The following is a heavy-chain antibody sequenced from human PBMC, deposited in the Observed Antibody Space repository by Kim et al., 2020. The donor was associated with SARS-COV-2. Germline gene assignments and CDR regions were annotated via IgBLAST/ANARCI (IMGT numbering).Heavy chain of an antibody. J-gene: IGHJ4*02. D-gene: IGHD3-16*02. CDR3: ARPVSALGELSS. CDR2: IYYSGST. CDR1: GGSISSSSYY. V-gene: IGHV4-39*01. Sequence: SETLSLTCTVSGGSISSSSYYWGWIRQPPGKGLEWIGSIYYSGSTYYNPSLKSRVTISVDTSKNQFSLKLSSVTAADTAVYYCARPVSALGELSSWGQGT.